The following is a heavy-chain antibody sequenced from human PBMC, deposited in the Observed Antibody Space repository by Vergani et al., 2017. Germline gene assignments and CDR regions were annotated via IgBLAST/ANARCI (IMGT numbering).Heavy chain of an antibody. D-gene: IGHD3-3*01. Sequence: QVQLVQSGAEVKKPGASVKVSCKVSGYTLTELSMHWVRQAPGKGLEWMGGFDPEDGETIYAQKFQGRVTMTEDTSTDTAYMELSSLRSEDTAVYYCATDFHYVXRFLEWLSNYYYYGMDVWGQGTTVTVSS. CDR2: FDPEDGET. CDR1: GYTLTELS. CDR3: ATDFHYVXRFLEWLSNYYYYGMDV. V-gene: IGHV1-24*01. J-gene: IGHJ6*02.